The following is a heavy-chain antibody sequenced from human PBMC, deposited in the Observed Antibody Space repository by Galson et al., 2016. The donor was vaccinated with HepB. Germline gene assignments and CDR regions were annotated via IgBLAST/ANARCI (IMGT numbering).Heavy chain of an antibody. CDR3: AKSKGGVWSYYFDY. J-gene: IGHJ4*02. Sequence: SLRLSCAASAFTFSNYGMHWVRQAPGKGLEWVAGIWTDGSNEYYGDSVKGRFTISRDNSKNTLYLQMNSLRAEDTAVYYCAKSKGGVWSYYFDYWGQGTLVTVSS. CDR1: AFTFSNYG. D-gene: IGHD6-19*01. CDR2: IWTDGSNE. V-gene: IGHV3-33*06.